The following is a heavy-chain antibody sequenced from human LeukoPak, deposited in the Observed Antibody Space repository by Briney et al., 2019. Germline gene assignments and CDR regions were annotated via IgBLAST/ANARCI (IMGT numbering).Heavy chain of an antibody. J-gene: IGHJ5*02. CDR1: GGSISSGAYY. V-gene: IGHV4-31*03. CDR3: ARGGRGSTSLYATT. D-gene: IGHD2-2*01. Sequence: SQTLSLTCTVSGGSISSGAYYWSWIRQVPGKGLEWIGYGYFRGNTFYNPSLKGRVTISVDTSNNHFSLQLNSVTAADTAVYYCARGGRGSTSLYATTWGQGTLVTVSS. CDR2: GYFRGNT.